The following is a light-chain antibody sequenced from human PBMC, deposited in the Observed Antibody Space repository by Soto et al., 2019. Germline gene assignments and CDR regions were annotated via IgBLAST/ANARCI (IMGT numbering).Light chain of an antibody. CDR2: GAS. CDR1: QSVSSSY. V-gene: IGKV3-20*01. CDR3: QQYGYSFWT. J-gene: IGKJ1*01. Sequence: EIVLTQSPGTLSLSPGERATLSFRASQSVSSSYLAWYQQKPGQAPRLLIYGASNRATGIPDRFSGSGSGTDLTITISRLEPEDFAMYYCQQYGYSFWTFGHGTKVDIK.